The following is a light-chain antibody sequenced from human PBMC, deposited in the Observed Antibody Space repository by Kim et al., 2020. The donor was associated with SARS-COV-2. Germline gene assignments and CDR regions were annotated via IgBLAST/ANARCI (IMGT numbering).Light chain of an antibody. Sequence: DIQMTQSPSTLSASVGDRVTITCRASQSISTSLAWYQQKPGQAPKLLIYDASSLDSGVPSRFSGSGSGTEFTLTISSLQPDDFATYYCQHYNSYPYTFGQGTKLEI. CDR1: QSISTS. J-gene: IGKJ2*01. V-gene: IGKV1-5*01. CDR2: DAS. CDR3: QHYNSYPYT.